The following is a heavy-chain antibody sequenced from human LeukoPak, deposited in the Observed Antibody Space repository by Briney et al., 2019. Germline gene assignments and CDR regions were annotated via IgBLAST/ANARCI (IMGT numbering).Heavy chain of an antibody. CDR1: GYNFANYW. CDR2: IYPGDSDT. Sequence: GESLKISCEGSGYNFANYWIGWVRQMPGKGLEWMGTIYPGDSDTRYSPSFQGQVTISADKSISIAYLQWSSLKASDTAMYYCARGRHCTSGACEDFDFWGQGTLVTVSS. CDR3: ARGRHCTSGACEDFDF. D-gene: IGHD2-8*01. V-gene: IGHV5-51*01. J-gene: IGHJ4*02.